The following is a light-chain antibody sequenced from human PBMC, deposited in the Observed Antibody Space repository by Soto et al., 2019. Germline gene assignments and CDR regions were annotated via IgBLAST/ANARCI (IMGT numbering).Light chain of an antibody. CDR3: QQANSLPLT. Sequence: QLTPSPSSLSASVGDRVTLTCRASQGISSNLAWYQQKPGRAPKLLIFGASTLQSGVPSRFSGSGSGTDFTLTISSLQPEDFATYYCQQANSLPLTFGGGTKVDIK. CDR1: QGISSN. J-gene: IGKJ4*01. CDR2: GAS. V-gene: IGKV1-9*01.